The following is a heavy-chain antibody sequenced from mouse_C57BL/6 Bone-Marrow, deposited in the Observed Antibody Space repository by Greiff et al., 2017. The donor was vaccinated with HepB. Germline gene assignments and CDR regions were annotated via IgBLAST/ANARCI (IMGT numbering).Heavy chain of an antibody. CDR1: GFTFSSYA. CDR3: ARDRGYYSDAMDY. D-gene: IGHD1-1*01. CDR2: ISDGGSYT. J-gene: IGHJ4*01. Sequence: EVQLVESGGGLVKPGGSLKLSCAASGFTFSSYAMSWVRQTPEKRLEWVATISDGGSYTYYPDNVKGRFTISRDNAKNNLYLQMSHLKSEDTAMYYCARDRGYYSDAMDYWGQGTSVTVSS. V-gene: IGHV5-4*01.